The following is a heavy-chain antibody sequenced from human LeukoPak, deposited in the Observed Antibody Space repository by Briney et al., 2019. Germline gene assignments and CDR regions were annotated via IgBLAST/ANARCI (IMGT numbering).Heavy chain of an antibody. CDR2: INHSGST. D-gene: IGHD3-22*01. CDR3: ARGYYYDSSGLDY. V-gene: IGHV4-34*01. Sequence: SETLSLTCAVYGGSFSGYYWSWIRQPPGKGLEWIGEINHSGSTNYNPSLKSRVTISVDTSKNQFSLKLSSVTAADTAVYYCARGYYYDSSGLDYWGQGTLVTVPS. CDR1: GGSFSGYY. J-gene: IGHJ4*02.